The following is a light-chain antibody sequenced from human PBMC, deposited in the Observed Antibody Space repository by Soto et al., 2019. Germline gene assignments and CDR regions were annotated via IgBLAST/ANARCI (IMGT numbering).Light chain of an antibody. CDR3: QQRSNWPVT. Sequence: EIVLTQSPATLPLSPGEGATLSCRASQSVSSYLAWYQQKPGQAPRLLIYDASNRATGIPARFSGSGSGTDFTLTISSLEPEYFAVYYCQQRSNWPVTFGLGTKV. J-gene: IGKJ1*01. CDR1: QSVSSY. V-gene: IGKV3-11*01. CDR2: DAS.